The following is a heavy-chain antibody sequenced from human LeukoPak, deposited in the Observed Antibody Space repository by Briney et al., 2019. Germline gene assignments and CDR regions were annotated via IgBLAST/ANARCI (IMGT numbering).Heavy chain of an antibody. J-gene: IGHJ6*03. Sequence: GASVKVSCKASGYTFTSYGISWVRQAPGQGLEWMGWISAYNGNTNYAQKLQDRVTMTTDTSTSTAYMELRSLRSDDTAVYYCARDIHWWELRYYYYYMDVWRKGTTVTVSS. CDR3: ARDIHWWELRYYYYYMDV. CDR2: ISAYNGNT. V-gene: IGHV1-18*01. D-gene: IGHD1-26*01. CDR1: GYTFTSYG.